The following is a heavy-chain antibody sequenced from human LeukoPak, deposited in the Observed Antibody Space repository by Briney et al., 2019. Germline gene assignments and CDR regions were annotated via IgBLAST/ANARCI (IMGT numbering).Heavy chain of an antibody. CDR2: IIPIFGTA. CDR3: ARDPNVARYSSSSNWFDP. CDR1: RGTFSSYA. D-gene: IGHD6-13*01. V-gene: IGHV1-69*01. Sequence: GASVKVSCKASRGTFSSYAISWVRQAPGQGLEWMGGIIPIFGTANYAQKFQGRVTITADESTSTAYMELSSLRSEDTAVYHCARDPNVARYSSSSNWFDPWGEGTLVTVSS. J-gene: IGHJ5*02.